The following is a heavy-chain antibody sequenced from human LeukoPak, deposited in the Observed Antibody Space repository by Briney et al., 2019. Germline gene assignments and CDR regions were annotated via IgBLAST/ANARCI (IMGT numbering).Heavy chain of an antibody. V-gene: IGHV3-21*01. Sequence: PGGSLRLSCAASGFTFSSYSMNWVRQAPGKGLEWVSSISSSSSYIYYADSVKGRFTISRDNAKNSLHLQMNSLRAEDTAVYYCARDPTNYYDSSGSLPASWFDPWGQGTLVTVSP. CDR1: GFTFSSYS. CDR2: ISSSSSYI. CDR3: ARDPTNYYDSSGSLPASWFDP. D-gene: IGHD3-22*01. J-gene: IGHJ5*02.